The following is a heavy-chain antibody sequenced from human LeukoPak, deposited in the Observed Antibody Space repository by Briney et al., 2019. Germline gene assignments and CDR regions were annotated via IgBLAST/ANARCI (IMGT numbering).Heavy chain of an antibody. D-gene: IGHD3-22*01. CDR2: VYYTGNT. J-gene: IGHJ5*02. V-gene: IGHV4-39*01. CDR3: ARHEPSSFYYESRGNWFDP. CDR1: GDSITRRSYF. Sequence: SETLSLICTVSGDSITRRSYFWAWIRQRPGKGLEWIGSVYYTGNTYYNPSLKSRVTIFLATSDNQFSLTVSSVTAADTAIYFCARHEPSSFYYESRGNWFDPWGQGALVTVSS.